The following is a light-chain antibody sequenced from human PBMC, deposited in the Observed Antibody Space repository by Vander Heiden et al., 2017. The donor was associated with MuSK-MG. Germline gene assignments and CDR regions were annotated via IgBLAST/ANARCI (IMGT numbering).Light chain of an antibody. V-gene: IGKV1-39*01. J-gene: IGKJ5*01. CDR1: QSISSY. Sequence: DIQLTQSPSSLSASVGDRVTITCRASQSISSYLNWYQHKPGKAPKLLIYSTSILQSWVPSRFSCSSSGTDFTLTINILQAEDFATYYGQQSHGTPATFGQGTRLEI. CDR3: QQSHGTPAT. CDR2: STS.